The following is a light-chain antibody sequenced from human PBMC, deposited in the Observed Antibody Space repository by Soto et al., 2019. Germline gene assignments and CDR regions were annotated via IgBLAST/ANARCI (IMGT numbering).Light chain of an antibody. V-gene: IGKV1-8*01. CDR1: QGISNH. J-gene: IGKJ4*01. CDR2: AAS. Sequence: AIRMTQSPSSLSASTGDRVTITCRASQGISNHLAWYQQESGKAPKLLIYAASTLRSGVPSGFTGSGFGTNFTLTISSLQPEDFATYYCQQLNTYPPTFGGGTKVDIK. CDR3: QQLNTYPPT.